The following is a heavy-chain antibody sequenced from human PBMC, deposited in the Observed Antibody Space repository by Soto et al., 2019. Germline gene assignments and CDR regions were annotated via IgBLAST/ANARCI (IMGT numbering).Heavy chain of an antibody. CDR2: IYHSGST. V-gene: IGHV4-4*02. J-gene: IGHJ3*02. CDR3: ARGSKWDIVVVPAAMEENDAFDI. CDR1: GGSISSSNW. Sequence: QVQLQESGPGLVKPSGTLSLTCAVSGGSISSSNWWSWVRQPPGKGLEWIGEIYHSGSTNYNPSPKSRVTISVDKSKNQFSLKLSSVTAADTAVYYCARGSKWDIVVVPAAMEENDAFDIWGQGTMVTVSS. D-gene: IGHD2-2*01.